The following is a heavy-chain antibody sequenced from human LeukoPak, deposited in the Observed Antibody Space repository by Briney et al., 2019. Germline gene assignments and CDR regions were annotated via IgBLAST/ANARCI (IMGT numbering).Heavy chain of an antibody. D-gene: IGHD3-22*01. J-gene: IGHJ4*02. Sequence: GGSLRLSCAASGFTFSNAWMSWVRQPPGKGLEWVGRIKSKTDGGTTDYAAPVKGRFTISRDDSKNTLYLQMNSLKTEDTAVYYCTTDDYYDSSGYSPGFDYWGQGTLVTVSS. CDR1: GFTFSNAW. CDR2: IKSKTDGGTT. CDR3: TTDDYYDSSGYSPGFDY. V-gene: IGHV3-15*01.